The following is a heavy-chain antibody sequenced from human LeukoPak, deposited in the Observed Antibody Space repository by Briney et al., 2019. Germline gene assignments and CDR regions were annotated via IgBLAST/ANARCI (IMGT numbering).Heavy chain of an antibody. CDR3: ARAMIVVATYYFDY. Sequence: PGGSLRLSCAASGFTFSSYWMSWVRQAPGKGLEWVANKKEDGSETYYVDSVRGRFTISRDNAKNSLYLQMNSLRAEDTAVYYCARAMIVVATYYFDYWGQGTLVTVSS. V-gene: IGHV3-7*01. D-gene: IGHD3-22*01. CDR1: GFTFSSYW. CDR2: KKEDGSET. J-gene: IGHJ4*02.